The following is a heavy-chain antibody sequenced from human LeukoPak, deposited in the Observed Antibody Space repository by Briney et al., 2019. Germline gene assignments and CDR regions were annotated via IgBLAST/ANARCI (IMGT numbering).Heavy chain of an antibody. CDR3: ARQGDGYNYPNYFDY. V-gene: IGHV4-34*01. CDR1: GGSFSGYY. J-gene: IGHJ4*02. D-gene: IGHD5-24*01. Sequence: PSETLSLTCAVYGGSFSGYYWSWIRQPPGKGLEWIGEINHSGSTNYNPSLKSRVTISVDTSKNQFSLKLSSVTAADTAVYYCARQGDGYNYPNYFDYWGQGTLVTVSS. CDR2: INHSGST.